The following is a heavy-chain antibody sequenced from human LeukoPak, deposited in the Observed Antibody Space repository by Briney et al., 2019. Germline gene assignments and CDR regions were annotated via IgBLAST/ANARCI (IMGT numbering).Heavy chain of an antibody. CDR2: IRSSPYGATT. V-gene: IGHV3-49*03. Sequence: SGRSLRLSCSASGFTFGDQAMTWFRQAPGKGLEWIGFIRSSPYGATTESAASVKGRFTISRDDSKSIAYLQMNTLKTEDTAVYYCAKGYSYSDYWGQGTLVTVSS. CDR1: GFTFGDQA. CDR3: AKGYSYSDY. D-gene: IGHD5-18*01. J-gene: IGHJ4*02.